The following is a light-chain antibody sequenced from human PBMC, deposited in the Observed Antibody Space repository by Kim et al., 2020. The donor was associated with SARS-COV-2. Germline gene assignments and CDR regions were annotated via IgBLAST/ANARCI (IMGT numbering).Light chain of an antibody. CDR2: DVT. CDR3: ISFTGGKYA. J-gene: IGLJ1*01. Sequence: QSALTQPPSASGSPGQSVTISCTGTSRDVGAHDYVSWYQQHPGKVPKLMIYDVTKRPSGVPDRFSGSKSGNTASLIVSGLQAEDEADYYCISFTGGKYAFGTVTKVTVL. CDR1: SRDVGAHDY. V-gene: IGLV2-8*01.